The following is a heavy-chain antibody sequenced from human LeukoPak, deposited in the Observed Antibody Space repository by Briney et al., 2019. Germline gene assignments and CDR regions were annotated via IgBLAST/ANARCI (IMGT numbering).Heavy chain of an antibody. J-gene: IGHJ4*02. V-gene: IGHV3-7*01. CDR2: IKQDGSEK. CDR3: ARFRYCTNGVCPYYFDY. CDR1: GFTFSSYW. D-gene: IGHD2-8*01. Sequence: GGSLRLSCAASGFTFSSYWMSWVRQAPGKGLEWVANIKQDGSEKYYVDSVKGRFTISRDNAKNSLYLQMNSLRAEDTAVYYCARFRYCTNGVCPYYFDYWGQGTLVTVSS.